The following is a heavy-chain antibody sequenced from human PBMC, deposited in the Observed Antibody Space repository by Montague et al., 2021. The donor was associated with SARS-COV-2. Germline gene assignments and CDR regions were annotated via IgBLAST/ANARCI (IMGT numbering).Heavy chain of an antibody. V-gene: IGHV4-34*01. J-gene: IGHJ4*02. CDR2: INQSGRT. D-gene: IGHD3-16*01. CDR3: ARRGSSVSGVTVSAELDY. Sequence: SETLSLTCAVYGGSFSGYYWSWIRQPPERGLEWIGEINQSGRTNNNPSLKSRVITSVDTSKNQFSPKLSSVTAADTAVYYCARRGSSVSGVTVSAELDYWGQGILVIVSS. CDR1: GGSFSGYY.